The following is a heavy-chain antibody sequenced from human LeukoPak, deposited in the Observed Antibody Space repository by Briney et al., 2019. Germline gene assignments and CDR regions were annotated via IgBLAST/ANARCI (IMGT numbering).Heavy chain of an antibody. V-gene: IGHV4-34*01. J-gene: IGHJ4*02. CDR2: INHSGTT. Sequence: SETLSLTCTVHGGSFSGYCWSWIRQPPGKGLEWIGEINHSGTTNYNPSLKSRVTISVDKSKNQFPLKLNSVTAADTAVYYCARSDFWSGYANYWGQGTLVTVSS. CDR3: ARSDFWSGYANY. D-gene: IGHD3-3*01. CDR1: GGSFSGYC.